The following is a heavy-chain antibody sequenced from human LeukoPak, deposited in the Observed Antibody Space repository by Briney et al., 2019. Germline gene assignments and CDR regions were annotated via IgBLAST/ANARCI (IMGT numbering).Heavy chain of an antibody. J-gene: IGHJ5*02. CDR1: GFKFGDYA. CDR3: ARGPRLYGNWFDP. CDR2: IRREDSGGTT. V-gene: IGHV3-49*04. D-gene: IGHD1-1*01. Sequence: PGGSLRLSCRGSGFKFGDYAMTWVRQAPGKGLEWVGFIRREDSGGTTEFAASVKGRFTISIDESKSIAYLQMNSLKTEDTGVYYCARGPRLYGNWFDPWGQGTLVTVSS.